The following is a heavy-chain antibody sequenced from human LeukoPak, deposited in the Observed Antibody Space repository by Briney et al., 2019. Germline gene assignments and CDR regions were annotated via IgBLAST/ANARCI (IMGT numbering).Heavy chain of an antibody. CDR3: ARGTRTSIQLWLSFDY. CDR2: IIPIFGTA. Sequence: SVKVSCKASGYTFTSYDISWVRQAPGQGLEWMGRIIPIFGTANYAQKFQGRVTITTDESTSTAYMELSSLRSEDTAVYYCARGTRTSIQLWLSFDYWGQGTLVTVSS. V-gene: IGHV1-69*05. D-gene: IGHD5-18*01. J-gene: IGHJ4*02. CDR1: GYTFTSYD.